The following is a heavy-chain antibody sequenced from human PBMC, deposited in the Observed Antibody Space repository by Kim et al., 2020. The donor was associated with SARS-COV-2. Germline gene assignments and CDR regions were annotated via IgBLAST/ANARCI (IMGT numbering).Heavy chain of an antibody. CDR3: AKAIEAAGTPDAFDI. J-gene: IGHJ3*02. V-gene: IGHV3-9*01. Sequence: ASMKGRFIISRDNAKNSLYLQMNSLRAEDTAMYYCAKAIEAAGTPDAFDIWGQGTMVTVSS. D-gene: IGHD6-13*01.